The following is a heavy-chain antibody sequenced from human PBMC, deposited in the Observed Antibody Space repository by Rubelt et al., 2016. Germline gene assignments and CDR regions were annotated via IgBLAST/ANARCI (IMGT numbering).Heavy chain of an antibody. V-gene: IGHV4-59*01. D-gene: IGHD1-26*01. CDR2: IYYSGNT. Sequence: QVQLQESGPGLVKPSETLSLTCTVSGGSISSYYWSWIRQPPGKGLEWIGYIYYSGNTNYNPSRKGRVPRSVEPSKNTFSLKLSSVTAAATAVYYCASLSIVGAAGYFDYWGQGTLVTVSS. J-gene: IGHJ4*02. CDR1: GGSISSYY. CDR3: ASLSIVGAAGYFDY.